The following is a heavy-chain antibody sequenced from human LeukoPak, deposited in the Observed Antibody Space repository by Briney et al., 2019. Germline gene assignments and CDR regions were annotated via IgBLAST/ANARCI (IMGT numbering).Heavy chain of an antibody. CDR2: ISAYNGNT. CDR3: ARVEGKYYYDSSGYYLYEYFDY. Sequence: ASVKVSCKASGYTFTSYGISWVRQAPGQGLEWMGWISAYNGNTNYAQKLQGRVTMTTDTSTSTAYMKLRSLRSDDTAVYYCARVEGKYYYDSSGYYLYEYFDYWGQGTLVTVSS. D-gene: IGHD3-22*01. CDR1: GYTFTSYG. J-gene: IGHJ4*02. V-gene: IGHV1-18*01.